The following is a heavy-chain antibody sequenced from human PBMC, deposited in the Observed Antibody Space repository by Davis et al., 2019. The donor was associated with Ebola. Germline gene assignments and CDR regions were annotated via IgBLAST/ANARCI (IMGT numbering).Heavy chain of an antibody. V-gene: IGHV3-23*01. D-gene: IGHD4-11*01. Sequence: PGGSLRLSCAASGFTFSSNSMNWVRQAPGKGLEWVSAISGSGGSTYYADSAKGRFTISRDNSKNTLYLQMNSLRAEDTAVYYCAKDSVSVYSNILYNWFDPWGQGTLVTVSS. CDR3: AKDSVSVYSNILYNWFDP. CDR1: GFTFSSNS. J-gene: IGHJ5*02. CDR2: ISGSGGST.